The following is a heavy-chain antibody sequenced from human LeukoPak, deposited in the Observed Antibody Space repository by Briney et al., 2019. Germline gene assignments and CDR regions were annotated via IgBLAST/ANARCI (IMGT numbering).Heavy chain of an antibody. CDR1: GGSFSGYY. CDR3: ARNPPRYYDSSGPSRN. CDR2: INHSGST. D-gene: IGHD3-22*01. V-gene: IGHV4-34*01. Sequence: PSETLSLTCAVYGGSFSGYYWSWIRQPPGKGLEWIGEINHSGSTNYNPSLKSRVTISVDTSKNQFSLKLSFVTAADTAVYYCARNPPRYYDSSGPSRNWGQGTLVTVSS. J-gene: IGHJ4*02.